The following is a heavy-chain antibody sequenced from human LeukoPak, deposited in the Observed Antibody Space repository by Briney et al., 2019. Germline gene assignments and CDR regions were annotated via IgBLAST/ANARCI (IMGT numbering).Heavy chain of an antibody. Sequence: GGSLRLSCAASGFTFSDYYMAWIRQAPGKGLEWVSYIRSSSDYTNYADSVRGRFTISRDNAKNSLYLQMNSLRAEDTAVYYCARPPYSSSWDPGWFDPWGQGTLITVSS. CDR3: ARPPYSSSWDPGWFDP. J-gene: IGHJ5*02. D-gene: IGHD6-13*01. CDR1: GFTFSDYY. CDR2: IRSSSDYT. V-gene: IGHV3-11*06.